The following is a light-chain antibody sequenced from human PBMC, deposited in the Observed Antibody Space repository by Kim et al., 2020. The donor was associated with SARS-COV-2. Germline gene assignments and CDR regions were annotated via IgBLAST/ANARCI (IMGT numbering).Light chain of an antibody. CDR1: QGISNY. Sequence: ASVGDRVTISCRASQGISNYLVWYHKRPGKAPKLLIYASFNLQSVVPSRCSGSGYGTDYTLTISSLQPEDFATYFCQQLNSYPLTFGQGTRLEIK. CDR2: ASF. V-gene: IGKV1-9*01. J-gene: IGKJ5*01. CDR3: QQLNSYPLT.